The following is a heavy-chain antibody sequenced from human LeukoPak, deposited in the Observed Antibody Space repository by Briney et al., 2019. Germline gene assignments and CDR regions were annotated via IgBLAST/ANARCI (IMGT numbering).Heavy chain of an antibody. CDR3: ARNFDWLYAFDI. V-gene: IGHV4-34*01. J-gene: IGHJ3*02. CDR2: INHSGST. CDR1: GGSFSGYY. D-gene: IGHD3-9*01. Sequence: SETLSLTCAVYGGSFSGYYWIWIGQPPGKGLEGIGEINHSGSTNYYPSLKSRVTISVDTSKNQFSLKLSSVTAADTAVYYCARNFDWLYAFDIWGQGTMVTVSS.